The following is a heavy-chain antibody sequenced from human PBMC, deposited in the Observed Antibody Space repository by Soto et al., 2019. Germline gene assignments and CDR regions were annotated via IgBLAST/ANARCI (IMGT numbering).Heavy chain of an antibody. Sequence: GGSLRLSCAASPFTFDNAWMSWVRQAPGKGLEWVGRIKSKTDGETTDYAAPVKGRFTISRDDSKNTLYLQMNSLKTEDTAFYYCPTDPPFLLWLGKILNSWGRETLATVPS. D-gene: IGHD3-10*01. V-gene: IGHV3-15*07. CDR1: PFTFDNAW. J-gene: IGHJ4*02. CDR3: PTDPPFLLWLGKILNS. CDR2: IKSKTDGETT.